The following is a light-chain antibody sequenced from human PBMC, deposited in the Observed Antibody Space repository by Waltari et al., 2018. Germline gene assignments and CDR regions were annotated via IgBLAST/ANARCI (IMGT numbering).Light chain of an antibody. V-gene: IGKV3-20*01. J-gene: IGKJ2*01. CDR2: GAS. CDR1: QSVSSSY. Sequence: EIVLTQSPGTLSLSPGERATLSCRASQSVSSSYLAWYQQKPGQAPRLLISGASIRVTGIPDRFSGSGSGTDFTLTISRLEPEDFAVYYCQQYDSSPRTFGQGTKLEIK. CDR3: QQYDSSPRT.